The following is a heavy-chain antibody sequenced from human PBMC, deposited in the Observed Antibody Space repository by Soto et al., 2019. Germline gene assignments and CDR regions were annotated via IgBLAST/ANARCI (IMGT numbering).Heavy chain of an antibody. CDR3: ARQADYNILTGYFYYFDY. D-gene: IGHD3-9*01. J-gene: IGHJ4*02. Sequence: GESLKISCKSSGYSFTDYWIGWVRQMPGKGLEWMGIIYPGDSDARYSPSFQGQVTISVDTSINTAFLRWSSLTASDTAMYYCARQADYNILTGYFYYFDYWGQGSLVTVS. CDR1: GYSFTDYW. CDR2: IYPGDSDA. V-gene: IGHV5-51*01.